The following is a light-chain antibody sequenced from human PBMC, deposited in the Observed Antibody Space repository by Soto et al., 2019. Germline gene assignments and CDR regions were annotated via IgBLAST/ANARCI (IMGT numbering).Light chain of an antibody. CDR1: QSVSSSY. V-gene: IGKV3-11*01. J-gene: IGKJ5*01. CDR3: QQRSNWPLT. CDR2: DAS. Sequence: IVLTQSPATLSLSPGERATLSCRASQSVSSSYLAWYQQKPGQAPRLLIYDASNRATGIPARFSGSGSGTDFTLTISSLEPEDFAVYYCQQRSNWPLTFGQGTRLEI.